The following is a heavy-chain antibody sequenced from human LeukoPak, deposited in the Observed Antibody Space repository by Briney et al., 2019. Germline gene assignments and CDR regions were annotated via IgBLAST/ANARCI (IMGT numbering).Heavy chain of an antibody. D-gene: IGHD1-7*01. J-gene: IGHJ4*02. Sequence: SEALSLTCTVSGYSIGSGYYWGWIRQPPGKGLEWIASIYHSGSSYYNPSLKSRVTISVDTSNNQFSLKLSSVTAADTAVYYCARVYWNYDQPAIYWGQGTLVTVSS. CDR1: GYSIGSGYY. CDR3: ARVYWNYDQPAIY. V-gene: IGHV4-38-2*02. CDR2: IYHSGSS.